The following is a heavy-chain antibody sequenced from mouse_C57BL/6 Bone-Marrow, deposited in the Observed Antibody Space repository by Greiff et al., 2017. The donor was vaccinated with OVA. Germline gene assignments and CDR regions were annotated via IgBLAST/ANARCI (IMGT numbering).Heavy chain of an antibody. CDR2: INPNYGTT. J-gene: IGHJ3*01. V-gene: IGHV1-39*01. Sequence: VQLKESGPELVKPGASVKISCKASGYSFTDYNMNWVKQSNGKSLEWIGVINPNYGTTSYNQKFKGKATLTVDQSSSTSYMQLNSLTSEDSAVYDCASTRTWFAYWGQGTLVTVSA. CDR1: GYSFTDYN. CDR3: ASTRTWFAY.